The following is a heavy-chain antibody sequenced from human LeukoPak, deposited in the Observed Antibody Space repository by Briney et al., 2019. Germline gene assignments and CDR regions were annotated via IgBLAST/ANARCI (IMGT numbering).Heavy chain of an antibody. D-gene: IGHD4-23*01. CDR2: ISAYNGNT. CDR1: GYTFTSYG. V-gene: IGHV1-18*01. Sequence: ASVKVSCKASGYTFTSYGISWVRQAPGQGLEWMGWISAYNGNTNYAQKLQGRVTMTTDTSTSTAYMELRSLRSDDTAVYYCARDRGPEYGGNYIWFDPWGQGTLVTVSS. CDR3: ARDRGPEYGGNYIWFDP. J-gene: IGHJ5*02.